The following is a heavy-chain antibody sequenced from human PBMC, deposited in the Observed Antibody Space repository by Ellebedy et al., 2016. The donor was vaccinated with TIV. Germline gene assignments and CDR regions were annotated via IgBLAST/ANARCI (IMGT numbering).Heavy chain of an antibody. V-gene: IGHV4-39*01. CDR3: ARTDPWQPIDD. Sequence: MPSETLSLTCSVSGGSVSSIRYYWAWIRQPPGKGLEYIGSVYYSGSPYYNPSFKSRVTLSADTSKNQFSLNLRTVTAADTAVYYCARTDPWQPIDDWGQGILVSVSS. D-gene: IGHD2-21*02. J-gene: IGHJ4*02. CDR2: VYYSGSP. CDR1: GGSVSSIRYY.